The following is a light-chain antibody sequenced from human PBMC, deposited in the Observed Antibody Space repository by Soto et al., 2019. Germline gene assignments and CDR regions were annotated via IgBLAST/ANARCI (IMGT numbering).Light chain of an antibody. CDR1: SSNIGSNT. V-gene: IGLV1-44*01. CDR3: AAWDDSLSGPLRV. Sequence: QSVLTQPPSASGTPGQRVTISCSGSSSNIGSNTVNWYQQLPGTAPKLLIYSNNQRPSGVPDRFSGSKSGTSASLAISGLPSEHKDDNYCAAWDDSLSGPLRVFGTGTKVXVL. J-gene: IGLJ1*01. CDR2: SNN.